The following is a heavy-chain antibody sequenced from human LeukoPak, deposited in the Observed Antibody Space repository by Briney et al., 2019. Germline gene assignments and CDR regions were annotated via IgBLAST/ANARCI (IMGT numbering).Heavy chain of an antibody. CDR3: ARDSVEWYIFDY. D-gene: IGHD3-3*01. CDR2: TNRDGSST. Sequence: GSLRLSCAASGFTFSSYWMHWVRQAPGKGPVWVARTNRDGSSTAYADSVKGRFTISKDNAKNTLYLLMNSLRAEDTAVYYCARDSVEWYIFDYWGQGTLVTVSS. V-gene: IGHV3-74*01. CDR1: GFTFSSYW. J-gene: IGHJ4*02.